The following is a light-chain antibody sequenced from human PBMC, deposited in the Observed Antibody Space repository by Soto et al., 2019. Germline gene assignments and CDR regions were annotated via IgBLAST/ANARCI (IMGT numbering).Light chain of an antibody. V-gene: IGKV1-39*01. CDR3: QQSYTTPLFT. Sequence: DIQMTQSPSSLSASVGDRVTITGRASQSISTNLKWYQVKPGNAPKLLIYAASSLESGVPSRFSGSGSGTDFTLSISSLQTEDFATYYCQQSYTTPLFTFGPGTKVDIK. CDR2: AAS. CDR1: QSISTN. J-gene: IGKJ3*01.